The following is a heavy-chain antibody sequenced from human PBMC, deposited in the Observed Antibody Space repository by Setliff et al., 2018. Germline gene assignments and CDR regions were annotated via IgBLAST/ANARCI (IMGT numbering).Heavy chain of an antibody. Sequence: GASVKVSCKASGATFTSYYMHWVRQAPGQGLEWMGIINPSGGSTSYAQKFQGRVTMTRDTSTSTVYMELSSLRSEDTSVYYCARVFYYGRPFDIWGQGTMVTVSS. CDR2: INPSGGST. V-gene: IGHV1-46*01. D-gene: IGHD3-10*01. CDR1: GATFTSYY. J-gene: IGHJ3*02. CDR3: ARVFYYGRPFDI.